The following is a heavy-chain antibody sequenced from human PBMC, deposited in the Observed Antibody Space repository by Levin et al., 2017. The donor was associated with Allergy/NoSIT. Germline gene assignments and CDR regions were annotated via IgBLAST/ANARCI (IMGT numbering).Heavy chain of an antibody. CDR3: ATGLMSTVRGDY. J-gene: IGHJ4*02. D-gene: IGHD2-8*01. CDR1: GYTFTDYS. CDR2: LDPEDGET. V-gene: IGHV1-69-2*01. Sequence: ASVKVSCKVSGYTFTDYSVHWVQQAPGKGLEWIGFLDPEDGETMFAEKFRGRVTITADTSTDTAYMELNSLRSEDTAVYYCATGLMSTVRGDYWGQGTLVTVSS.